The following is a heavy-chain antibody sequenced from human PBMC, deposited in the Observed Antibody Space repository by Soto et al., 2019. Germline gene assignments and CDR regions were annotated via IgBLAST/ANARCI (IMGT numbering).Heavy chain of an antibody. CDR2: IKSKPAGGTI. CDR1: GFIFSNAW. J-gene: IGHJ4*02. CDR3: STGGYYLDF. Sequence: EVQLVESGGGLVKPGGSLRLSCVGSGFIFSNAWMNWVRLAPGKGLEWVARIKSKPAGGTIDYAAPVKGRFTISRDDSKNTVYLQMNSLKSDDTAVYYCSTGGYYLDFWGQGTLVTVSS. V-gene: IGHV3-15*07.